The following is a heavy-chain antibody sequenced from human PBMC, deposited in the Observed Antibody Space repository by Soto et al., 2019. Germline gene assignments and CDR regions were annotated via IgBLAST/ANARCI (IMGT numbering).Heavy chain of an antibody. CDR1: GNTFSNYY. V-gene: IGHV1-46*03. CDR3: ARGGHVVVVTAAFDY. Sequence: QVQLVQSGVEVKKPGASVKVSCKASGNTFSNYYIHWVRQAPGQGLEWMGTINPSGGHTTYAQKFLGRVTMTRDTSTSTLYMEVTSLRSEDTAVYYCARGGHVVVVTAAFDYWGQGTLVTVSS. CDR2: INPSGGHT. D-gene: IGHD2-21*02. J-gene: IGHJ4*02.